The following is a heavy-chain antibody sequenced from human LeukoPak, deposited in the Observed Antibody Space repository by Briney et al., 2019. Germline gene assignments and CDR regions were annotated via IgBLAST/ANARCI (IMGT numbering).Heavy chain of an antibody. CDR2: IYYSGST. D-gene: IGHD5-18*01. CDR3: ARGGEYSYGFRYAFDI. Sequence: TLSLTCTVSGGSISSGGYYWSWIRQHPGKGLEWIGYIYYSGSTYYNPSLKSRVTISVDTSKNQFSLKLSSVTAADTAVYYCARGGEYSYGFRYAFDIWGQGTMVTVSS. CDR1: GGSISSGGYY. J-gene: IGHJ3*02. V-gene: IGHV4-31*03.